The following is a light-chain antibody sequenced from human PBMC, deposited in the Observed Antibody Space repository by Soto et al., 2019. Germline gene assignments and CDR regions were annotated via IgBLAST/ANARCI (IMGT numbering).Light chain of an antibody. CDR3: QQFYNTPLT. Sequence: LAVSLGERSTINCKSSQSVLYSPNNKNYLAWYQHKPGQPPKMLIYWASIRESGVPDRFSGSGSGTDFTLTISSLQAEDVAVYYCQQFYNTPLTFGQGTKVDIK. CDR2: WAS. J-gene: IGKJ1*01. CDR1: QSVLYSPNNKNY. V-gene: IGKV4-1*01.